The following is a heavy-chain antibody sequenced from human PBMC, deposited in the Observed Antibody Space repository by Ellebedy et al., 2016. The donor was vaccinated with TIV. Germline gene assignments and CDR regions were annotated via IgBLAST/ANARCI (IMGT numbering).Heavy chain of an antibody. CDR2: ITGSGAST. D-gene: IGHD5-24*01. CDR3: AKVSRDGYNWAFDY. V-gene: IGHV3-23*01. Sequence: GGSLRLSCAASGFTFSSYAMSWVRQAPGKGLEWVSTITGSGASTYHADSVKGRFTISRDNSKNTLFLQMNSLRAEDTAVYYCAKVSRDGYNWAFDYWGQGTLVTVSS. CDR1: GFTFSSYA. J-gene: IGHJ4*02.